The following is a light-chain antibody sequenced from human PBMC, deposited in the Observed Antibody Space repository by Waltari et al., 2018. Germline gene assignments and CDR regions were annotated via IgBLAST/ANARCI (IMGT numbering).Light chain of an antibody. CDR2: DVS. J-gene: IGLJ1*01. CDR1: SSDVGGYKF. V-gene: IGLV2-11*01. CDR3: CSYAGDYTYV. Sequence: QSALTQPRSVSGSPGQSVTISCTGTSSDVGGYKFVSWYQQHPGKAPKFMIYDVSKRPSGVPDRFSGSKSGNTASLTISGLRAEDEAEYYCCSYAGDYTYVFGTGTKVTVL.